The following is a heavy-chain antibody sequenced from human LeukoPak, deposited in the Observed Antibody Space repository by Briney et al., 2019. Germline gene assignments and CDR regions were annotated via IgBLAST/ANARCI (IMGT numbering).Heavy chain of an antibody. CDR3: ARDVRRRGASNYFDN. V-gene: IGHV4-30-4*01. Sequence: SETLSLTCTVSGGSINSADYYWSWIRQPPGKGLEWIGYGYYSGRTYYNPSLKSRLTISVDTSKNHFSLNLSSVTAADTAVYFCARDVRRRGASNYFDNWGQGTLVTVSS. J-gene: IGHJ4*02. CDR2: GYYSGRT. D-gene: IGHD2-2*01. CDR1: GGSINSADYY.